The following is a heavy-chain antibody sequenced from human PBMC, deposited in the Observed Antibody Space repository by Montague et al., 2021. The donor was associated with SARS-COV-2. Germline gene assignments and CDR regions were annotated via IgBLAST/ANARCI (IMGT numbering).Heavy chain of an antibody. J-gene: IGHJ4*02. Sequence: SETLSLTCAVYGGSFSNYYWTWIRQPSRKGLEWMGVIDHSGSTNSNPSLKSRGTISVYTSKNQFSLKLSSVTAADTAVDFCSRGGIAARRDYFDYWGQGTLVTVSS. CDR2: IDHSGST. D-gene: IGHD6-6*01. CDR3: SRGGIAARRDYFDY. V-gene: IGHV4-34*01. CDR1: GGSFSNYY.